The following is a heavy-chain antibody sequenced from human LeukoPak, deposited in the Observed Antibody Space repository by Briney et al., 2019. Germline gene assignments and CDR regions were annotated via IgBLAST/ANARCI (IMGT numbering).Heavy chain of an antibody. V-gene: IGHV4-61*02. Sequence: PSETLSLTCTVSGGSISSGSYYWSWIRQPAGKGLEWIGRIYTSGSTNYNPSLKSRVTISVDTSKNQFSLKLSSVTAADTAVYYCAREIVGATTSPLDYWGQGTLVTVSS. CDR2: IYTSGST. J-gene: IGHJ4*02. CDR1: GGSISSGSYY. D-gene: IGHD1-26*01. CDR3: AREIVGATTSPLDY.